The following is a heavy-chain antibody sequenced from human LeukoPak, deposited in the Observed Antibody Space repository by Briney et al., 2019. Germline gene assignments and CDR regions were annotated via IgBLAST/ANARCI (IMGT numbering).Heavy chain of an antibody. D-gene: IGHD3-22*01. J-gene: IGHJ4*02. Sequence: ASVKVSCKASGYTFTGYYMHWVRQAPGQGLEWMGWINPNSGGTNYAQKFQGRVTMTRDTSISTAYMELSRLRSDDTAVYYCARDPSAIYGSSGYRFDYWGQGTLVTVSS. CDR1: GYTFTGYY. CDR3: ARDPSAIYGSSGYRFDY. V-gene: IGHV1-2*02. CDR2: INPNSGGT.